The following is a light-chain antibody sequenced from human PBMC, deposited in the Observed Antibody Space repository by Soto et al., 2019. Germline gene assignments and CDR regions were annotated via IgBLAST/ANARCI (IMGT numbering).Light chain of an antibody. V-gene: IGLV2-8*01. CDR3: SSYGGNNNLL. CDR2: EVT. Sequence: QYALTQPPSASGSPGQSVAISCTGTSSDVGGYDYVSWYQQHPGKAPKLMIYEVTKRPSGVPDRFSGSKSGNTASLTVSGLQAEDEADYYYSSYGGNNNLLFGGGTKLTVL. J-gene: IGLJ2*01. CDR1: SSDVGGYDY.